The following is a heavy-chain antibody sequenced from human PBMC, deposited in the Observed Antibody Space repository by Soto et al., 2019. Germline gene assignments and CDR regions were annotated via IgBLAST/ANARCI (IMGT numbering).Heavy chain of an antibody. CDR2: ISSTTNYI. V-gene: IGHV3-21*06. CDR1: GFTFTRYS. CDR3: ARESEDLTSNFDY. Sequence: PGGSLRLSCAASGFTFTRYSMNWVGQAPGKGLEWVSSISSTTNYIYYGDSMKGRFTISRDNAKNSLYLEMNSLRAEDTAVYYCARESEDLTSNFDYWGQGTLVTVSS. J-gene: IGHJ4*02.